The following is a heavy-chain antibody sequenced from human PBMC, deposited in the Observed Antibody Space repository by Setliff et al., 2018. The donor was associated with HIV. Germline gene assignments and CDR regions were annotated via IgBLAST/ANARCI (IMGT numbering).Heavy chain of an antibody. J-gene: IGHJ4*02. CDR2: IRSKGYGGTT. V-gene: IGHV3-49*04. Sequence: GGSLRLSCTASGFTFGDYAMSWVRQAPGKGLEWVGFIRSKGYGGTTEYAASVKGRFTISRDDPKSIAYLQMNSLKTEDTAVYYCTRDPFTGFDYWGQGALVTVSS. CDR1: GFTFGDYA. CDR3: TRDPFTGFDY.